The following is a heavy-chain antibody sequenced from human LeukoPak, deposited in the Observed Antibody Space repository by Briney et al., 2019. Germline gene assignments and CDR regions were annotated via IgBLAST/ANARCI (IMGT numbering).Heavy chain of an antibody. V-gene: IGHV1-18*01. J-gene: IGHJ6*02. CDR2: ISAYNGNT. CDR1: GYTFTSYG. D-gene: IGHD3-22*01. Sequence: ASVKVSCKASGYTFTSYGISWVRQAPGQGLEWMGWISAYNGNTNYAQKLQGRVTMTTDTSTSTAYMELRSLRSDDTAVYYCARALSPDYYDSSGYCFGYYYYYGMDVWGQGTTVTVSS. CDR3: ARALSPDYYDSSGYCFGYYYYYGMDV.